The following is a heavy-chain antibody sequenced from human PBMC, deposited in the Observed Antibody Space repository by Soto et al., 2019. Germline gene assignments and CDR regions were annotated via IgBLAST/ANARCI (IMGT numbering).Heavy chain of an antibody. CDR3: AKLYHRNLRSSWDVDYGMAV. D-gene: IGHD6-13*01. Sequence: GGSLRLSCAASGFTFSSYGIRWVRQAPGKGLEWVAVISYDGSNKYYADSVKGRFTISRDNSKNTLYLQMNSLRAEDTAVYYCAKLYHRNLRSSWDVDYGMAVLGQGTTVTAP. V-gene: IGHV3-30*18. J-gene: IGHJ6*02. CDR1: GFTFSSYG. CDR2: ISYDGSNK.